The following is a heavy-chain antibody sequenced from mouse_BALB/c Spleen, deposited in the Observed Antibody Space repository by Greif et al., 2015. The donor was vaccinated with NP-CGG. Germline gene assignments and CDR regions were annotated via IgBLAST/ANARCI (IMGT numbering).Heavy chain of an antibody. Sequence: EVKLMESGAELVRSGASVKLSCTASGFNIKDYYMHWVKQRPEQGLEWIGWIDPENGDTEYAPKFQGKATMTADTSSNTAYLQLSSLTSEDTAVYYCNAWGVRRDYFDYWAKAPLSQSPQ. D-gene: IGHD2-14*01. V-gene: IGHV14-4*02. CDR1: GFNIKDYY. CDR2: IDPENGDT. CDR3: NAWGVRRDYFDY. J-gene: IGHJ2*01.